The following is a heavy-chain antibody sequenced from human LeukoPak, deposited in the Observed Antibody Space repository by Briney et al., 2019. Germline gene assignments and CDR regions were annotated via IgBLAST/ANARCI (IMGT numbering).Heavy chain of an antibody. J-gene: IGHJ4*02. CDR3: ARERRVSSSWPIDY. Sequence: SETLSLTCTVSGYSISSGYYWGWIRQPPGKGLEWIGSIYHSGSTYNNPSLKSRVAISVDTSKNQFSLKLSSVTAADTAVYYCARERRVSSSWPIDYWGQGTLVTVSS. V-gene: IGHV4-38-2*02. CDR2: IYHSGST. CDR1: GYSISSGYY. D-gene: IGHD6-13*01.